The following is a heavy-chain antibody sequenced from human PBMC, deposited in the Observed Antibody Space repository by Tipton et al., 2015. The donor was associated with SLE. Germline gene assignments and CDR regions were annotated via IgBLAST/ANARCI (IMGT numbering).Heavy chain of an antibody. CDR2: IYYSGNT. J-gene: IGHJ4*02. Sequence: TLSLTCTVSGGSISSGGYYWTWIRQLPGKGLEWIGYIYYSGNTYYNPSLGSRVTISIDKSRNQFSLKLNSVTAADTAVYYCAKDYNYDYPDYNWGQGTLVIVSS. CDR1: GGSISSGGYY. D-gene: IGHD4-17*01. V-gene: IGHV4-31*03. CDR3: AKDYNYDYPDYN.